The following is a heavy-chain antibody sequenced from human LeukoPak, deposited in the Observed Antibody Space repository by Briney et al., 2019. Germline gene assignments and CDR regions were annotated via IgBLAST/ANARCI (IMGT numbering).Heavy chain of an antibody. CDR3: ARRRLAGRYFDY. D-gene: IGHD3-9*01. J-gene: IGHJ4*01. V-gene: IGHV4-59*01. CDR1: GGSISTYY. CDR2: IHYSGST. Sequence: SETLSLTCTVSGGSISTYYWSWIRQPPGKGLEWIGYIHYSGSTNYNPSLNSRVTMSVDTSKNQFSLRLSSVTAADTAVYYCARRRLAGRYFDYWGQGSLVTVSS.